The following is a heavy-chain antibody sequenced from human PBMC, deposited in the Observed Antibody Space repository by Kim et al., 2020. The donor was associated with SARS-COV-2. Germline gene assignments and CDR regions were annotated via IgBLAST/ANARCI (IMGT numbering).Heavy chain of an antibody. CDR1: GGSFSGYY. V-gene: IGHV4-34*01. CDR3: ARRPDPYYDSSGPDY. CDR2: INHSGST. Sequence: SETLSLTCAVYGGSFSGYYWSWIRQPPGKGLEWIGEINHSGSTNYNPSLKSRVTISVDTSKNQFSLKLSSVTAADTAVYYCARRPDPYYDSSGPDYWGQGTLVPVSS. J-gene: IGHJ4*02. D-gene: IGHD3-22*01.